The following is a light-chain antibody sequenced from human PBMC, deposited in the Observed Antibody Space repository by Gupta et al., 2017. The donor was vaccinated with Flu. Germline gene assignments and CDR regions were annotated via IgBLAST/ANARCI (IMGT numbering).Light chain of an antibody. J-gene: IGKJ4*01. CDR3: QQDNNWPLT. CDR1: QEIAGN. V-gene: IGKV3-15*01. CDR2: GAS. Sequence: EIVMTQSPGNLSVSPGEGATLSCRASQEIAGNLAWYQQKPGQAPRLLLSGASTRATGTPARFSGSRSGTEFTLTISILQSEDFAVYYCQQDNNWPLTFGGGTKVEIK.